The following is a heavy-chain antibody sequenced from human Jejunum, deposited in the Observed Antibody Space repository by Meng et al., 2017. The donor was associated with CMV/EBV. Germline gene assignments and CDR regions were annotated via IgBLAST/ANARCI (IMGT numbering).Heavy chain of an antibody. V-gene: IGHV4-39*01. CDR3: ARPGYSGYGDAFDL. J-gene: IGHJ3*01. CDR1: GGSISDSDYY. CDR2: VYYTGTT. Sequence: GGSISDSDYYWGWIRQPPGKGLEWIGSVYYTGTTHYSPSFSSRVTISVDTSNNEFSLKLNSVTAANTSVYFCARPGYSGYGDAFDLWVQGTMVTVSS. D-gene: IGHD5-12*01.